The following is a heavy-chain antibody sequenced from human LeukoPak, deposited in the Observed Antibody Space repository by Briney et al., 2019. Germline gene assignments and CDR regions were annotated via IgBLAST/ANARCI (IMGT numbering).Heavy chain of an antibody. D-gene: IGHD3-9*01. CDR3: ARGSPRALRYFDWHKNYYYYGMDV. J-gene: IGHJ6*04. CDR2: ISAYNGNT. Sequence: GASVKVSCKASGYTFTSYGISWVRQAPGQGLEWMGWISAYNGNTNYAQKLQSRVTMTTDTSTSTAYMELRSLRSDDTAVYYCARGSPRALRYFDWHKNYYYYGMDVWGKGTTVTVSS. CDR1: GYTFTSYG. V-gene: IGHV1-18*04.